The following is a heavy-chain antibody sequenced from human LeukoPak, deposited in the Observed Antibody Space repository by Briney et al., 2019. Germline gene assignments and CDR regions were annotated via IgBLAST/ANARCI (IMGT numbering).Heavy chain of an antibody. CDR3: AREQWLRPFDY. D-gene: IGHD6-19*01. CDR2: IHSSGST. J-gene: IGHJ4*02. Sequence: PSETLSLTCTVSGGSISSHYWSWIRQPAWRGLEWIGRIHSSGSTNYNPSLKSRVTMSIDTSKNQLSLKLNSVTAADTAVFYCAREQWLRPFDYWGQGTLVTVSS. CDR1: GGSISSHY. V-gene: IGHV4-4*07.